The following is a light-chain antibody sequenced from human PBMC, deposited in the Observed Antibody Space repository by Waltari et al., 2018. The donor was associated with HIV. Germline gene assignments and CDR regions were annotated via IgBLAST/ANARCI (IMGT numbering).Light chain of an antibody. CDR1: QNISSY. J-gene: IGKJ1*01. CDR3: QQSYSTPRT. CDR2: VAS. V-gene: IGKV1-39*01. Sequence: DIQMTQSPSSLSASVGDRVTITCRASQNISSYLSWYQQKPGKAPKVLIYVASSLQSGVPSRFSGSGSGTDFNISISSLQLEDFATYYCQQSYSTPRTFGQGTKVEIK.